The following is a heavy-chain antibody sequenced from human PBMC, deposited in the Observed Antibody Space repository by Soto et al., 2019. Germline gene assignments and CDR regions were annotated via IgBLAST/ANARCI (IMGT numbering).Heavy chain of an antibody. CDR1: GYTFTNYA. Sequence: ASVKVSCKASGYTFTNYAMHWVRPAPGQKVDLMGWINAGNGNTKYSQKFQGRVTITRDTSASTAYMELSSLRSEDTAVYYCARYYYDSSGYYYESVGFQHWGQGTLVTVSS. D-gene: IGHD3-22*01. CDR3: ARYYYDSSGYYYESVGFQH. V-gene: IGHV1-3*01. CDR2: INAGNGNT. J-gene: IGHJ1*01.